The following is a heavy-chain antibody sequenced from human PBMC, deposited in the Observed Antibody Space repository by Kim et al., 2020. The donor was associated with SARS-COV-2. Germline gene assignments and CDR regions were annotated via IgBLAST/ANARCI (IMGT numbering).Heavy chain of an antibody. CDR1: GGSISSSSYY. J-gene: IGHJ4*02. Sequence: SETLSLTCTVSGGSISSSSYYWGWIRQPPGKGLEWIGSIYYSGSTYYNPSLKSRVTISVDTSKNQFSLKLSSVTAADTAVYYCARVSLWNKSLLWGQGTLVTVSS. CDR3: ARVSLWNKSLL. CDR2: IYYSGST. D-gene: IGHD3-3*01. V-gene: IGHV4-39*07.